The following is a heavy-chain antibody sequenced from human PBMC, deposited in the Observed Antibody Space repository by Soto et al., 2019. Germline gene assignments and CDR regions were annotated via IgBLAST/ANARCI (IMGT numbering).Heavy chain of an antibody. CDR1: GGSFSGYY. D-gene: IGHD2-15*01. V-gene: IGHV4-34*01. Sequence: PSETLSLTCAVYGGSFSGYYWSWIRQPPGKGLEWIGEINHSGSTNYNPSLKSRVTMAVDTSKNQFSLKLSSVTAADTAVYYCARHCSGGSCYYAFDIWGQGTMVTVSS. J-gene: IGHJ3*02. CDR2: INHSGST. CDR3: ARHCSGGSCYYAFDI.